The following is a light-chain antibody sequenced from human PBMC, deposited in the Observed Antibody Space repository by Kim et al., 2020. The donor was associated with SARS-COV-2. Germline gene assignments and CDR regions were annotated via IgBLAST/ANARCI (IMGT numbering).Light chain of an antibody. V-gene: IGLV3-19*01. J-gene: IGLJ2*01. CDR1: SLRSNY. Sequence: VALGQTVRTTCPGDSLRSNYATWYQQKPGQAPILVIYGKNNRPSGIPDRFSGASSGNTATLTINGTQAGDEADYYCNSRDSNDNVVFGGGTQLTVL. CDR2: GKN. CDR3: NSRDSNDNVV.